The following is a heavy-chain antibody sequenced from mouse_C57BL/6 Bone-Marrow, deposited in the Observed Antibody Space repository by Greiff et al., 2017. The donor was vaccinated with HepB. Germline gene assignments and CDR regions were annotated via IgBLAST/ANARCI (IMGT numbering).Heavy chain of an antibody. CDR2: IDPSDSYT. CDR1: GYTFTSYW. J-gene: IGHJ2*01. D-gene: IGHD4-1*01. Sequence: QVQLQQPGAELVKPGASVKLSCKASGYTFTSYWMQWVNQRPGQGLEWIGEIDPSDSYTNYNQKFKGKAALTVDTSSSTAYMQLSSLTSEDSAVDSCARSLGRRTCDWGQGTTLTVSS. CDR3: ARSLGRRTCD. V-gene: IGHV1-50*01.